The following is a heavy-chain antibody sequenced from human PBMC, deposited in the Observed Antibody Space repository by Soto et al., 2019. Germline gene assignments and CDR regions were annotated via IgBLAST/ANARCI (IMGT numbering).Heavy chain of an antibody. CDR1: GFTFSYFT. J-gene: IGHJ3*02. Sequence: EVQLVESGGGLVKPGESLRLSCAASGFTFSYFTMNWVRQAPGKGLEWVASISASSSHKYSADSVRGRFTFSRDNANNSLYLQMKRLRVGKTSLYYCVSLRSDAFNIWCQGTLVTRSS. D-gene: IGHD4-17*01. CDR3: VSLRSDAFNI. CDR2: ISASSSHK. V-gene: IGHV3-21*02.